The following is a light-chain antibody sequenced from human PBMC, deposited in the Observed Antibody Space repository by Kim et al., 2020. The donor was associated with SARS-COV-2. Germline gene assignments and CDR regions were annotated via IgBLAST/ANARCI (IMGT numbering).Light chain of an antibody. Sequence: AIQMTQSPSSLSASVGDRVTITCRASQGIRNDLGWYQQKPGRAPNLLIYATSTLQSGVPSRFSGSGSGTDFTLTISSLQREDVATYYCLQDYDYPLTFGGGTKVDIK. CDR1: QGIRND. J-gene: IGKJ4*01. V-gene: IGKV1-6*01. CDR3: LQDYDYPLT. CDR2: ATS.